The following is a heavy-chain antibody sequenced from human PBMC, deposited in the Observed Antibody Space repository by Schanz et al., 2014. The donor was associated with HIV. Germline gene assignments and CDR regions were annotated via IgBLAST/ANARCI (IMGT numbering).Heavy chain of an antibody. J-gene: IGHJ6*02. D-gene: IGHD3-22*01. CDR3: AKDRNYYDDRYIGKGNYYYYYGMDV. CDR1: GFTFSSYA. CDR2: LSGSGDRT. V-gene: IGHV3-23*04. Sequence: VQLVESGGGVVQPGRSLRLSCAASGFTFSSYAMSWVRQAPGKGLEWLSTLSGSGDRTYYADSGKGRFTISRDNSKNTLYLQLKSLRAEDRAVYYCAKDRNYYDDRYIGKGNYYYYYGMDVWGQGTTVTVS.